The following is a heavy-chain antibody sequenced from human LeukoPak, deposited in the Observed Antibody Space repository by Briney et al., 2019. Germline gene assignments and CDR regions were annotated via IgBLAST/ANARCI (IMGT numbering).Heavy chain of an antibody. J-gene: IGHJ4*02. CDR1: GFSFSSHV. CDR2: ISGSGGDT. CDR3: AKSRSYYYDSSGYYAVDY. D-gene: IGHD3-22*01. Sequence: GGSLRLSCAASGFSFSSHVMHWVRQAPGKGLEWVSGISGSGGDTYYAGSVKGRFTISRDNSKNTLYLQMNSLRAEDTAVYHCAKSRSYYYDSSGYYAVDYWGQGTLVTVSS. V-gene: IGHV3-23*01.